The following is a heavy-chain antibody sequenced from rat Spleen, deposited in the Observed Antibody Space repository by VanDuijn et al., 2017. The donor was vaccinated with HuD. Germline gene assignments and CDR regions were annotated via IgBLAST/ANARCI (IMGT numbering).Heavy chain of an antibody. CDR2: IIYDGSST. Sequence: EVQLVESGGGLVQPGRSLKLSCAASGFTFSDYNMAWVRQAPKKGLEWVATIIYDGSSTYYRDSVKGRFTISKDNAKSTLYLQMDSLRSEDTATYYCARHSTRVSRAYYWYFDFWGPGTMVTVSS. V-gene: IGHV5-7*01. J-gene: IGHJ1*01. CDR1: GFTFSDYN. CDR3: ARHSTRVSRAYYWYFDF. D-gene: IGHD1-4*01.